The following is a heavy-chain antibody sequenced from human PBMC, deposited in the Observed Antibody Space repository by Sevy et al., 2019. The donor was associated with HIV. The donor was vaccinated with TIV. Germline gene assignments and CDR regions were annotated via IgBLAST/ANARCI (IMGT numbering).Heavy chain of an antibody. CDR2: ISSSSSYI. V-gene: IGHV3-21*01. CDR1: GFTFSSYGLSSYS. Sequence: GGSLRLSCAASGFTFSSYGLSSYSMNWVRQAPGKGPEWVSSISSSSSYIFYADSVKGRFTSSRDNAKNSVYLQMNSLRAEDTAVYYCARDRGVGTSSYGMDVWGQGTTVTVSS. D-gene: IGHD1-26*01. CDR3: ARDRGVGTSSYGMDV. J-gene: IGHJ6*02.